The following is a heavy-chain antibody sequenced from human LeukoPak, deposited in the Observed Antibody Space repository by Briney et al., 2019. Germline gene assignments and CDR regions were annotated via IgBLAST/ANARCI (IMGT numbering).Heavy chain of an antibody. Sequence: GASVKVSCKASGYTFTSYYMHRVRQAPGQGLEWMGIINPSGGSTTYAQKFQGRVTMTRDTSTSTVHMELSSLRSEDTAVYYCARGVYDFWSGYLYYFDYWGRGTLVTVSS. V-gene: IGHV1-46*03. CDR3: ARGVYDFWSGYLYYFDY. J-gene: IGHJ4*02. CDR1: GYTFTSYY. D-gene: IGHD3-3*01. CDR2: INPSGGST.